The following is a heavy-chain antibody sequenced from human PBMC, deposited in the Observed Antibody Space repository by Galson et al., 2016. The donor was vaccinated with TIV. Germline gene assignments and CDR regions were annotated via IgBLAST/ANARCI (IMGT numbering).Heavy chain of an antibody. CDR2: IIPLFGAA. CDR1: GDTFTSYP. D-gene: IGHD3-22*01. Sequence: SVKVSCKASGDTFTSYPFNWVRQAPGQGLEWMGGIIPLFGAANYAQKFQGRVTVTADESTSTVYLDLSSLRSEDTAVYFCGRVGPFQFDSSGFTANWGQGTLVTVSA. CDR3: GRVGPFQFDSSGFTAN. V-gene: IGHV1-69*13. J-gene: IGHJ4*02.